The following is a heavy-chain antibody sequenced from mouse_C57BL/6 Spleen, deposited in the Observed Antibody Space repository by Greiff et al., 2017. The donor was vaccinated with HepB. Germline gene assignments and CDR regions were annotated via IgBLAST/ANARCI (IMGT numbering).Heavy chain of an antibody. CDR1: GYTFTSYW. D-gene: IGHD4-1*01. J-gene: IGHJ4*01. V-gene: IGHV1-55*01. Sequence: VQLQQPGAELVKPGASVKMSCKASGYTFTSYWITWVKQRPGQGLEWIGDIYPGSGSTNYNEKFKSKATLTVDTSSSTAYMQLSSLTSEDSAVYYCASGTNWDVGYAMDYWGQGTSVTVSS. CDR2: IYPGSGST. CDR3: ASGTNWDVGYAMDY.